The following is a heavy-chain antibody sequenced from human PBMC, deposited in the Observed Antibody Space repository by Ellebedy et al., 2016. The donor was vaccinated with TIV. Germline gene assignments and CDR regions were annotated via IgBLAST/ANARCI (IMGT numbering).Heavy chain of an antibody. J-gene: IGHJ6*01. Sequence: TVSCXASGYSFTNYINWVRQVPGKGLGWMGRIDPTDSYTKYSPSFQGHVTISADKSLSTAYLQWTTLQASDTAMYYCARRDEGYNGLDVWGQGTTVTVSA. CDR1: GYSFTNY. CDR3: ARRDEGYNGLDV. V-gene: IGHV5-10-1*01. CDR2: IDPTDSYT.